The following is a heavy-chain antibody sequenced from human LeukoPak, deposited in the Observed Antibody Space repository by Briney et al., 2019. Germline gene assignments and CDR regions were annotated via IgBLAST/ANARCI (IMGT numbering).Heavy chain of an antibody. J-gene: IGHJ3*02. CDR1: GYTFTGYY. CDR2: INPNSGGT. D-gene: IGHD6-13*01. Sequence: ASVKVSCKASGYTFTGYYMHWVRQAPGQGLEWMGWINPNSGGTNYAQKLQGRVTMTTDTSTSTAYMELRSLRSDDTAVYYCARERSRYSSSSRDAFDIWGQGTMVTVSS. CDR3: ARERSRYSSSSRDAFDI. V-gene: IGHV1-2*02.